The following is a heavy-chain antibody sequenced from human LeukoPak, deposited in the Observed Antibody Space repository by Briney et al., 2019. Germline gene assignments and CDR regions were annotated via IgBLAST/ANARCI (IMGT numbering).Heavy chain of an antibody. D-gene: IGHD3-10*01. J-gene: IGHJ4*02. CDR1: GITVSSNY. CDR3: ARDSDNGEIDY. CDR2: IKQDGSEK. V-gene: IGHV3-7*01. Sequence: GGSLRLSCAASGITVSSNYMSWVRQAPGKGLEWVANIKQDGSEKYYVDSVKGRFTISRDNAKNSLYLQMNSLRAEDTAVYYCARDSDNGEIDYWGQGTLVTVSS.